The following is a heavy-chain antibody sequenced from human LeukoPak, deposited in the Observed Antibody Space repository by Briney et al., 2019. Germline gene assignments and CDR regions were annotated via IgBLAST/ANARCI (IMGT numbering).Heavy chain of an antibody. J-gene: IGHJ4*02. CDR3: ARLFGDYDDTVSPSYWHGRFDY. CDR2: IDPSRGGT. V-gene: IGHV1-46*01. CDR1: GYSFTGNY. D-gene: IGHD3-16*01. Sequence: ASVNVPCKTSGYSFTGNYINWLRQDPGQGLEWLGLIDPSRGGTVYAQKFRGRVAMTGDTSTSTVYMELSSLRSEDTAVYLCARLFGDYDDTVSPSYWHGRFDYWGRGALVLVS.